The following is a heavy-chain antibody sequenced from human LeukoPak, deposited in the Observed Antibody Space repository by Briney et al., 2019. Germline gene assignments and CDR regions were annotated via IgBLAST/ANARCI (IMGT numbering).Heavy chain of an antibody. J-gene: IGHJ4*02. CDR2: ISAYNGNT. CDR1: GYTFTSYG. Sequence: ASVKVSCKASGYTFTSYGISWVRQAPGQGLEWMGWISAYNGNTNYAQKVQGRVTKTTDTSTSTAYMELRSLRSDDTAVYYCARGPRSLYSSGWYYFDYWGQGTLVTVSS. D-gene: IGHD6-19*01. V-gene: IGHV1-18*04. CDR3: ARGPRSLYSSGWYYFDY.